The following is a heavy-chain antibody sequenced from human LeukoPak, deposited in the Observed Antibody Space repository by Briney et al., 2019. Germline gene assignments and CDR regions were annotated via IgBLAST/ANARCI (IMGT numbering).Heavy chain of an antibody. CDR3: ARGRLTYYYDSSGYPFDY. V-gene: IGHV3-21*01. J-gene: IGHJ4*02. CDR1: GFTFSSYS. D-gene: IGHD3-22*01. Sequence: PGGSLRLSCAASGFTFSSYSMNWVRQVPGKGLEWVSSISTSSSYIYYADSVKGRFTISRDNAKNSLYLQMNSLRAEDTAVYYCARGRLTYYYDSSGYPFDYWGQGTLVTVSS. CDR2: ISTSSSYI.